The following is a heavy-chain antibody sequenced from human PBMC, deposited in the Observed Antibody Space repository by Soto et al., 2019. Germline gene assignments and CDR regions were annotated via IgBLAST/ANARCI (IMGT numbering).Heavy chain of an antibody. Sequence: SETLSLTCTVSGGSISSGGYYWSWIRQHPGKGLEWIGYIYYSGSTYYNPSLKSRVTISVDTSKNQFSLKLSSVTTADTAVYYCARVDTAMDYYYYGMDVWGQGTTVTVSS. CDR1: GGSISSGGYY. CDR2: IYYSGST. CDR3: ARVDTAMDYYYYGMDV. V-gene: IGHV4-31*03. J-gene: IGHJ6*02. D-gene: IGHD5-18*01.